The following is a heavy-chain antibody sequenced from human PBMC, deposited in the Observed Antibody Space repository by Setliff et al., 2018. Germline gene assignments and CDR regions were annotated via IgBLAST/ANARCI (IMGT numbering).Heavy chain of an antibody. V-gene: IGHV4-39*07. J-gene: IGHJ6*03. CDR2: IFYGGST. CDR1: GASISSSSYY. D-gene: IGHD3-3*01. Sequence: PSETLSLTCTVSGASISSSSYYWAWIRQPPGRGLELIGSIFYGGSTYYNPSLKSRVTISIDASKNQFSLKLSSVTAADTAVYYCARQVSHYDFWSGYYGNYYYYMDVWGKGTTVTVSS. CDR3: ARQVSHYDFWSGYYGNYYYYMDV.